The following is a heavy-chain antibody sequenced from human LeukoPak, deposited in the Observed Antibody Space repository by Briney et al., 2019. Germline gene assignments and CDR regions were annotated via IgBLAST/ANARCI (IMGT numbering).Heavy chain of an antibody. CDR2: IYYSGST. CDR1: GGSISSDY. Sequence: SETLSLTCTVSGGSISSDYWSWIRQPPGKGLECIGYIYYSGSTNYNPSLKSRVTISVDTSKNQFSLKLSSVTAADTAVYYCAREHFDILTGYYTRSYFDYWGQGTLVTVSS. D-gene: IGHD3-9*01. CDR3: AREHFDILTGYYTRSYFDY. V-gene: IGHV4-59*01. J-gene: IGHJ4*02.